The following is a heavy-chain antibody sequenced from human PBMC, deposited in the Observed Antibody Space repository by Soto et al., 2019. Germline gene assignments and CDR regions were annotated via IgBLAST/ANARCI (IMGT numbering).Heavy chain of an antibody. CDR2: ISSNGGST. CDR1: GFTFSSYA. Sequence: EVQLVESGGGLVQPGGSLRLSCAASGFTFSSYAMHWVRQAPGKGLENVSAISSNGGSTYYANSVKGRFTISRDNSKNTLYLQMGSLRAEDMAVYYCAREGYCSSTSCYSFDYWGQGTLVTVSS. J-gene: IGHJ4*02. V-gene: IGHV3-64*01. D-gene: IGHD2-2*01. CDR3: AREGYCSSTSCYSFDY.